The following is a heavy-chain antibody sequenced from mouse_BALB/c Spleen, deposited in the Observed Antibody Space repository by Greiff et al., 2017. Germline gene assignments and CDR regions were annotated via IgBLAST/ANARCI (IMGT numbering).Heavy chain of an antibody. V-gene: IGHV14-3*02. Sequence: EVQLQQSGAELVKPGASVKLSCTASGFNIKDTYMHWVKQRPEQGLEWIGRIDPANGNTKYDPKFQGKATITADTSSNTAYLQLSSLTSEDTAVYYCAVIYYYGSSPLDYWGQGTTLSVSS. J-gene: IGHJ2*01. CDR2: IDPANGNT. CDR3: AVIYYYGSSPLDY. D-gene: IGHD1-1*01. CDR1: GFNIKDTY.